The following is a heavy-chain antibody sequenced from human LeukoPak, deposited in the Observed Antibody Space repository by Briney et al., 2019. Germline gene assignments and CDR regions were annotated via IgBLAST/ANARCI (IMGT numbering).Heavy chain of an antibody. CDR3: EIPLRDYVRGSYRPPIDY. CDR2: ISGSGGST. V-gene: IGHV3-23*01. J-gene: IGHJ4*02. Sequence: GGSLRLSCAASGFTFSSYAMSWVRQAPGKRLEWVSAISGSGGSTYYADSVKGRFTISRDNSKNTLYLQMNSLRAEDTAVYYCEIPLRDYVRGSYRPPIDYWGQGTLVTVSS. CDR1: GFTFSSYA. D-gene: IGHD3-16*02.